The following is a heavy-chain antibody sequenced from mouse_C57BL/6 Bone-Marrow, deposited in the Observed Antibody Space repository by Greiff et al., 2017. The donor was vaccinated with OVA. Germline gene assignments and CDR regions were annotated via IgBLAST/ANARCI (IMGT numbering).Heavy chain of an antibody. CDR2: ISDGGSYT. D-gene: IGHD1-1*01. Sequence: EVKLVESGGGLVKPGGSLKLSCAASGFTFSSYAMSWVRQTPEKRLEWVATISDGGSYTYYPDNVKGRFTISRDNAKNNLYLQMSHLKSEDTAMYYCARGPSYYYGSSPYYYAMDYWGQGTSVTVSS. V-gene: IGHV5-4*03. J-gene: IGHJ4*01. CDR3: ARGPSYYYGSSPYYYAMDY. CDR1: GFTFSSYA.